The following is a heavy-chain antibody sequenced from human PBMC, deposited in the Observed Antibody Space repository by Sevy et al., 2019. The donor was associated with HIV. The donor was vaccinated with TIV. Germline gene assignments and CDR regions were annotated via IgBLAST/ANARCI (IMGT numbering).Heavy chain of an antibody. D-gene: IGHD2-15*01. CDR2: IRSKTYGGTT. CDR3: SSEGSEGTVVQPDAFDF. CDR1: GFTSGDYA. J-gene: IGHJ3*01. V-gene: IGHV3-49*03. Sequence: GGSLRLSCTASGFTSGDYAMSWFRQAPGKGLEWVGFIRSKTYGGTTEYAASMKGRFTISRDDSKSIAYLQMNSLKTEDTAVYYCSSEGSEGTVVQPDAFDFWGQGTMVTVSS.